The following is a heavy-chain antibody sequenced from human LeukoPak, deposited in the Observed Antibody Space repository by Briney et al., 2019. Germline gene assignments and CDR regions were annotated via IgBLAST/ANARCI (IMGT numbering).Heavy chain of an antibody. D-gene: IGHD6-13*01. CDR3: AREGGEQQLVTYYFDY. CDR1: GGSFSGYY. Sequence: SETLSLTCAVYGGSFSGYYWSWIRQPPGKGLEWMGEINHSGSTNYNPSLKSRVTISVDTSKNQFSLKLSSVTAADTAVYYCAREGGEQQLVTYYFDYWGQGTLVTVSS. V-gene: IGHV4-34*01. CDR2: INHSGST. J-gene: IGHJ4*02.